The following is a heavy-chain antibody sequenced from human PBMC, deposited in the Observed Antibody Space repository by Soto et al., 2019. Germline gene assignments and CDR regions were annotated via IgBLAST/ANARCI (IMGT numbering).Heavy chain of an antibody. D-gene: IGHD6-19*01. Sequence: GGSLRLSCAASGFTFSDYYMSWIRQAPGKGLEWVSYITSSGSTIYYADSVKGRFTISRDNAKNSLYLQMNSLRAEDTAVYYCARENEQWVAADNWGQGTLVTVSS. CDR3: ARENEQWVAADN. J-gene: IGHJ4*02. CDR1: GFTFSDYY. CDR2: ITSSGSTI. V-gene: IGHV3-11*01.